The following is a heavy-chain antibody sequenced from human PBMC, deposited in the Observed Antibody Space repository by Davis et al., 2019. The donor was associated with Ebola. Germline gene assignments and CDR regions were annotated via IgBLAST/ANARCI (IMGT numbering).Heavy chain of an antibody. CDR3: ARGYADYHKEFDY. Sequence: AASVKVSCKASGYTSTSYAISWVRQAPGQGLEWMGGIIPIFGTANYAQKFQGRVTITTDESASTSYMELSSLRSEDTAVFYCARGYADYHKEFDYWGQGALVTVSS. D-gene: IGHD4-17*01. J-gene: IGHJ4*02. V-gene: IGHV1-69*05. CDR1: GYTSTSYA. CDR2: IIPIFGTA.